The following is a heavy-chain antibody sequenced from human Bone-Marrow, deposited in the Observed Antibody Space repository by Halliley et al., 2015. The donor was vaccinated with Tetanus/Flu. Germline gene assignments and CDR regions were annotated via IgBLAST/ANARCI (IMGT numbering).Heavy chain of an antibody. J-gene: IGHJ4*02. D-gene: IGHD1-26*01. CDR3: ARGAPFRSGLFDY. V-gene: IGHV3-30*03. CDR2: LPYDGSNE. Sequence: GWVALLPYDGSNEYYADSVQGRFTVSRDNSKSTLFLHINSLRAEDTAVYFCARGAPFRSGLFDYWGQGILVTASS.